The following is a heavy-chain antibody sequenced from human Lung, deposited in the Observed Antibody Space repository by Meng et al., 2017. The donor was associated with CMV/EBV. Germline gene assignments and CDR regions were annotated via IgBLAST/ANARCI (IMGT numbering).Heavy chain of an antibody. J-gene: IGHJ4*02. D-gene: IGHD3/OR15-3a*01. V-gene: IGHV3-30*02. CDR3: AKDLLLFGGPNAYFDY. CDR2: IRHDGTNK. Sequence: GESLKISCAAPGFRFEDHGMHWVRQTPGKGLEWVAFIRHDGTNKFYGDSVKGRFTISRDNSKNTVYLQMNSLRPEETAVDYCAKDLLLFGGPNAYFDYWGQGTLVTVSS. CDR1: GFRFEDHG.